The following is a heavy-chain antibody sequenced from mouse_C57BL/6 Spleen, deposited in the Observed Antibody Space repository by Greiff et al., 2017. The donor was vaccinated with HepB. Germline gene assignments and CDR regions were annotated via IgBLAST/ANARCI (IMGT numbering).Heavy chain of an antibody. Sequence: QVQLQQPGAELVKPGASVKLSCKASGYTFTSYWMHWVKQRPGQGLEWIGMIHPNSGSTNYNEKFKSKATLTVDKSSSTAYMQLSSLTSEDSAVYYCARGGYDYDDPFYAMDYWGQGTSVTVSS. CDR3: ARGGYDYDDPFYAMDY. J-gene: IGHJ4*01. D-gene: IGHD2-4*01. CDR2: IHPNSGST. V-gene: IGHV1-64*01. CDR1: GYTFTSYW.